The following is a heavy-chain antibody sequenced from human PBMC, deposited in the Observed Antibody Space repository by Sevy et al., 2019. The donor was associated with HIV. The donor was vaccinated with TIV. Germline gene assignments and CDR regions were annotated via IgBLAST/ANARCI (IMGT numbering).Heavy chain of an antibody. V-gene: IGHV3-23*01. CDR2: ISGHGGST. J-gene: IGHJ4*02. Sequence: GGSLRLSCADSGVTFSSYAMSWVRQAPGKGLEWVSTISGHGGSTYYAGAVKGQFTMSRNTSKKMVYLQMNSLRAEDTAVYYCAKDSGISAQIVVALRYWGQGTQVTVSS. D-gene: IGHD3-22*01. CDR1: GVTFSSYA. CDR3: AKDSGISAQIVVALRY.